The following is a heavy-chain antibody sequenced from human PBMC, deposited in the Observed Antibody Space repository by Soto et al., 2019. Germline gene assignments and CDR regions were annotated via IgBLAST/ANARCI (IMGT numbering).Heavy chain of an antibody. CDR3: ARDLVRGRELHYYYGMDV. D-gene: IGHD1-7*01. Sequence: EVQLVETGGGLIQPGGSLRLSCAASGFTVSSNYMSWVRQAPGKGLEWVSVIYSGGSTYYADSVKGRFTISRDNSKNTQYLQMNSLRAEDSAVYYCARDLVRGRELHYYYGMDVWGQGTTVTVSS. CDR2: IYSGGST. CDR1: GFTVSSNY. V-gene: IGHV3-53*02. J-gene: IGHJ6*02.